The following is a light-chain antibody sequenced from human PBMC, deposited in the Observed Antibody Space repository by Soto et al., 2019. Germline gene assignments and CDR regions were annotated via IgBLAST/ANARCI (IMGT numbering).Light chain of an antibody. J-gene: IGKJ1*01. CDR2: GAS. Sequence: IVTTQSPVTMSMSPGKRATLPCRAGESVSSNLAWYQQKPGQAPRILIYGASTRATGIPARFTGSGSGTEFTLTISSMKFDDSAVYYCQQYNNWWTFGQGTKVDIK. V-gene: IGKV3-15*01. CDR3: QQYNNWWT. CDR1: ESVSSN.